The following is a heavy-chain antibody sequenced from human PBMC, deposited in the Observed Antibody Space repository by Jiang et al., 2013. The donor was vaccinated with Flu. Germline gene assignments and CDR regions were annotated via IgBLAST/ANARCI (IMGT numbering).Heavy chain of an antibody. J-gene: IGHJ4*02. CDR2: INPGGGAT. V-gene: IGHV1-46*01. CDR3: ARAPYTGGRTYYFDY. D-gene: IGHD2-8*02. Sequence: SGAEVKKPGASVKVSCKASGYTFINYYMHWLRQAPGQGLEWMGRINPGGGATIYAQKFQGRVTVTSDTSTSTVYMDLSSLRSEDTAVYYCARAPYTGGRTYYFDYWGQGTLVTVSS. CDR1: GYTFINYY.